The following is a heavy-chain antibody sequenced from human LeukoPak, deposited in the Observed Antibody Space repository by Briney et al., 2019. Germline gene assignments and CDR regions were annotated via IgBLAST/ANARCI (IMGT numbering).Heavy chain of an antibody. D-gene: IGHD3-22*01. Sequence: ASVKVSCKASGYTFTGYYMHWVQQAPGQGLEWMGRINPNSGGTNYAQKFQGRVTMTRDTSISTAYMELSRLRSDDTAVYYCASHYYDSSGQHDDWGQGTLVTVSS. J-gene: IGHJ4*02. CDR3: ASHYYDSSGQHDD. CDR1: GYTFTGYY. V-gene: IGHV1-2*06. CDR2: INPNSGGT.